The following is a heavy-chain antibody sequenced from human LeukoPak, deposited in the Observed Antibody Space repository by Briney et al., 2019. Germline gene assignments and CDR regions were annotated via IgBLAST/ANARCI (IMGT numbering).Heavy chain of an antibody. V-gene: IGHV4-59*01. CDR2: IYYRGNT. CDR1: GGSISSYY. CDR3: ARGIYDRSGFSYYYYHMDV. J-gene: IGHJ6*03. D-gene: IGHD3-22*01. Sequence: PSETLSLTCFVSGGSISSYYWSWIRQPPGKGLEWIGYIYYRGNTNYNPFLKSRVTISLDTSKNQFSLRLSSVTAADTAVYHCARGIYDRSGFSYYYYHMDVWGKGTTVTVSS.